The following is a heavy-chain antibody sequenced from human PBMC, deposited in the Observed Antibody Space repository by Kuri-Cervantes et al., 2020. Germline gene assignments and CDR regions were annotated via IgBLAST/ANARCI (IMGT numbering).Heavy chain of an antibody. D-gene: IGHD3-16*01. Sequence: GESLKISCAASGFTFSSYGMHWVRQAPGKGLEWVSAISGSGSYTYYADSVKGRFTISGDNSKNTLYLQMNSLKTEDTAVYYCATLQGAYYYYMDVWGKGTTVTVSS. CDR2: ISGSGSYT. CDR1: GFTFSSYG. V-gene: IGHV3-23*01. CDR3: ATLQGAYYYYMDV. J-gene: IGHJ6*03.